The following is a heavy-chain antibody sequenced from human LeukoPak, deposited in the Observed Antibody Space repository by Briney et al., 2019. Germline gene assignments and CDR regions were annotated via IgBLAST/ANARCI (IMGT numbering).Heavy chain of an antibody. CDR1: GGSISSRGYY. D-gene: IGHD3-3*01. J-gene: IGHJ4*02. Sequence: SETLSLTCTVFGGSISSRGYYWGWIRQPPGKGLEWIGSIYYSGSTYYNLSLKSRVTISVDTSKNQFSLKLSFVTAADTAVYYCARDREWVSLDYWGQGTLVTVSS. CDR3: ARDREWVSLDY. CDR2: IYYSGST. V-gene: IGHV4-39*07.